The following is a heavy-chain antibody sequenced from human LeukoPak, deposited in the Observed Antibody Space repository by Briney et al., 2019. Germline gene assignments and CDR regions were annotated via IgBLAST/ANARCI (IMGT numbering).Heavy chain of an antibody. CDR2: IKSKTDGGTT. CDR1: GFTFSNAW. J-gene: IGHJ4*02. CDR3: TTGPHSSGYYPNFDY. D-gene: IGHD3-22*01. Sequence: GGSLRLSCAASGFTFSNAWVSWLRQAPGKGLEWFGRIKSKTDGGTTDYAAPVKGRFTISRDDSKNTLYLQMNSLKTEDTAVYYCTTGPHSSGYYPNFDYWGQGTLVTVSS. V-gene: IGHV3-15*01.